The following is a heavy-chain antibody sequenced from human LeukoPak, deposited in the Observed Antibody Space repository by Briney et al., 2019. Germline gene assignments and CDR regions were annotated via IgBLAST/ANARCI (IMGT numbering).Heavy chain of an antibody. V-gene: IGHV5-51*01. Sequence: GESLKISCKGSGYSFTSYWIGWVRQMPGKGLEWMGIIYPGDSDTRYSPSFQGQVTISADKSISTAYLQWSSLKASDTAMYYCARPYCSSTSCWAFDYWGQGTLVTVSS. J-gene: IGHJ4*02. CDR1: GYSFTSYW. CDR3: ARPYCSSTSCWAFDY. D-gene: IGHD2-2*01. CDR2: IYPGDSDT.